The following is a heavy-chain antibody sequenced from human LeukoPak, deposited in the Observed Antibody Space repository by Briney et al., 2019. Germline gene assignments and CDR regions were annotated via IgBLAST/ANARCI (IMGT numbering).Heavy chain of an antibody. CDR2: INPKSDET. CDR1: GYTFTGYD. CDR3: ARNRDGYNHHYYYMDV. D-gene: IGHD5-24*01. V-gene: IGHV1-2*02. Sequence: ASVKVSCKASGYTFTGYDMHWVRQAPGQGLEWMGWINPKSDETNYAQKFQGRVTMTRDTSISTAYMELSRLRSDDTAVYYCARNRDGYNHHYYYMDVWGKGTTVTISS. J-gene: IGHJ6*03.